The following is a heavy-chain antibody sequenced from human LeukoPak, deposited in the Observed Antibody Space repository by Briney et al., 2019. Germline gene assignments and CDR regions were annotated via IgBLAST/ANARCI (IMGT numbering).Heavy chain of an antibody. D-gene: IGHD3-22*01. V-gene: IGHV1-2*06. J-gene: IGHJ3*02. CDR1: GYTFTGYY. Sequence: ASVKVSCKASGYTFTGYYIHWVRQAPGQGLEWMGRINPNSGGTNYAQKFQGRVTMTRDTSISTAYMDLSSLRSDDTAVYYCTREDDSSGYRPFDIWGQGTMVTVSS. CDR3: TREDDSSGYRPFDI. CDR2: INPNSGGT.